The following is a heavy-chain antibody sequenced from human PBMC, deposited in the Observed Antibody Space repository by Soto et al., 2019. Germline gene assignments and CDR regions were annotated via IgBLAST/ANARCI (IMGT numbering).Heavy chain of an antibody. Sequence: QVHLVQSGAEVKKPGASVKVSCKGSGYTFTSYGITWVRQAPGQGLEWMGWISAHNGNTNYAQKLQGRVTVTRDTSPSTAYMELRRLRSDDTAGYYCARGRYGDYWGQGALVTVSS. CDR2: ISAHNGNT. J-gene: IGHJ4*02. V-gene: IGHV1-18*01. D-gene: IGHD1-1*01. CDR3: ARGRYGDY. CDR1: GYTFTSYG.